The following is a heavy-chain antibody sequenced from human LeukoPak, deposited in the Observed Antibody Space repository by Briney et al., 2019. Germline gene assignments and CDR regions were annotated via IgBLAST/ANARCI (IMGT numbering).Heavy chain of an antibody. CDR3: ARGINCSGGSCYSEVDAFDI. D-gene: IGHD2-15*01. J-gene: IGHJ3*02. CDR1: GFTFSSYS. V-gene: IGHV3-21*01. CDR2: ISSSSSYI. Sequence: GSLRLSCAASGFTFSSYSMNWVRQAPGKGLEWVSSISSSSSYIYYADSVKGRFTISRDNAKNSLYLQMNSLRAEDTAVYYCARGINCSGGSCYSEVDAFDIWGQGTMVTVSS.